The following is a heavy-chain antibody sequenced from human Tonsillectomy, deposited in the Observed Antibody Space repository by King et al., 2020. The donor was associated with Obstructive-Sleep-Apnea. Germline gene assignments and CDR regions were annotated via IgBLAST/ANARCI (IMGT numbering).Heavy chain of an antibody. CDR1: GFTFGDYA. CDR3: SRDRAAAGLDY. V-gene: IGHV3-49*03. J-gene: IGHJ4*02. D-gene: IGHD6-13*01. Sequence: VQLVESGGGLVQPGRSLRLSCTASGFTFGDYALNWFRQAPGKGLEWVGFIRSNTYGESTQYSASVKGRFTVSRDDSKSIAYLQMNRLKTEDTAVYYCSRDRAAAGLDYWGQGALVTVSS. CDR2: IRSNTYGEST.